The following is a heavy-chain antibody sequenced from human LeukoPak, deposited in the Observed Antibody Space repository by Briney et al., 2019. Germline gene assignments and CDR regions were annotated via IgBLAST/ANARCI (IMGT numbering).Heavy chain of an antibody. CDR3: AGGTPGIAAAVDP. CDR1: GFTVSTNY. Sequence: GGSLRLSCAASGFTVSTNYMSWVRQAPGKGLEWVSVLYRGGTSYYTDSVKGRFTLSRDNSKNTLFLQMNSLRVEDTAVYYCAGGTPGIAAAVDPWGQGTLVTVSS. J-gene: IGHJ5*02. V-gene: IGHV3-53*01. CDR2: LYRGGTS. D-gene: IGHD6-13*01.